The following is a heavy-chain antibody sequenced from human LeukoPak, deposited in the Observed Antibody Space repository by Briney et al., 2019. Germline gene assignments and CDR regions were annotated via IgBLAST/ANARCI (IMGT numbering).Heavy chain of an antibody. CDR1: GFTFGDYA. CDR3: AKVGWVDGYNPLDY. Sequence: GGSLRLSCAASGFTFGDYAMHWVRQAPGRNLEWVSLISGDGGSTNYADSVKGRFTISRDNSKNSLFLQMNSLRTEDTALYYCAKVGWVDGYNPLDYWGRGTLVTVSS. CDR2: ISGDGGST. J-gene: IGHJ4*02. V-gene: IGHV3-43*02. D-gene: IGHD5-24*01.